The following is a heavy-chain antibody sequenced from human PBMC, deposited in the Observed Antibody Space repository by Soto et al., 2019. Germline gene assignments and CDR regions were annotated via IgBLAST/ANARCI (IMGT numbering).Heavy chain of an antibody. Sequence: GGSLRLSCAASGFTFSSYGMHWVRQAPGKGLEWVAVISYDGSNKYYADSVKGRFTISRDNSKNTLYLQMNSLRAEDTAVYYCARDPLWGTAMVLWYFALWGRGTLVTVSS. CDR3: ARDPLWGTAMVLWYFAL. V-gene: IGHV3-30*03. J-gene: IGHJ2*01. CDR2: ISYDGSNK. D-gene: IGHD5-18*01. CDR1: GFTFSSYG.